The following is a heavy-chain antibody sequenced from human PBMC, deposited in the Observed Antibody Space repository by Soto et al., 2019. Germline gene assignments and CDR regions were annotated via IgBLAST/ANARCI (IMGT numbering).Heavy chain of an antibody. D-gene: IGHD6-13*01. Sequence: ASVKVSCKASGYTFTSYYMHWVRQAPGQGLEWMGIINPSGGSTSYAQKFQGRVTMTRDTSTSTVYMELSSLRSEDTAVYYCAREWGSSALLRKAAAGAGWGVGFDYWGQGTLVTVSS. CDR1: GYTFTSYY. J-gene: IGHJ4*02. CDR3: AREWGSSALLRKAAAGAGWGVGFDY. CDR2: INPSGGST. V-gene: IGHV1-46*01.